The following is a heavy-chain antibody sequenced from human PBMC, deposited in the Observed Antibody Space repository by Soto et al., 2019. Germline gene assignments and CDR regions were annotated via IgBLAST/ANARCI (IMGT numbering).Heavy chain of an antibody. CDR3: AGYSYASRYNSMDV. Sequence: PSQTLSLTCAISRDSVSSNSATWDWIRQSPSRGLEWLGRTYYRSKWYNDYAVSVRSRITINPDTSKNQFSLQLNSVTPEDTAVYYCAGYSYASRYNSMDVWGQGTTVTVS. V-gene: IGHV6-1*01. CDR1: RDSVSSNSAT. D-gene: IGHD3-16*01. J-gene: IGHJ6*02. CDR2: TYYRSKWYN.